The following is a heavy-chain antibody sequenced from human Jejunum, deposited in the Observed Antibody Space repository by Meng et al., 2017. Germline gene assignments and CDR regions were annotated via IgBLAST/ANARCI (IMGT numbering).Heavy chain of an antibody. CDR1: GFTFSSYS. D-gene: IGHD3/OR15-3a*01. CDR3: ARDGHGQAPGFDP. V-gene: IGHV3-21*01. J-gene: IGHJ5*02. CDR2: ISSTSTYI. Sequence: EVQLVESGGGLVEAGGSLRLSGAASGFTFSSYSMHWVRQAPGKGLEWVSSISSTSTYIYYADSMKGRFTVSRDNAKNSLQLQMDSLRAEDTAVYYCARDGHGQAPGFDPWGQGTLVTVSS.